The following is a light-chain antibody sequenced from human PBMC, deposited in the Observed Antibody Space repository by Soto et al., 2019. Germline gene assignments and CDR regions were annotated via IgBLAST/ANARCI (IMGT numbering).Light chain of an antibody. CDR2: GTA. CDR1: QSIGSY. Sequence: EIVMTQSPATLSVSPGERATLSCRASQSIGSYLGWYQQKPGQAPRLVIYGTASRATGIPDRFSGSGSGTDFTLTITRLEPEDSAVYYCQHYGTSPFTFGPGTKVDIK. CDR3: QHYGTSPFT. V-gene: IGKV3-20*01. J-gene: IGKJ3*01.